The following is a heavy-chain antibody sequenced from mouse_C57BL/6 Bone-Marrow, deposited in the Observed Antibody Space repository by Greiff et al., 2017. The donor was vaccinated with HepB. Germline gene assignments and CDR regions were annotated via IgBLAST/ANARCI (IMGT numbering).Heavy chain of an antibody. CDR3: ERETMVTTDGPSWFAY. CDR2: ILPGSGST. V-gene: IGHV1-9*01. D-gene: IGHD2-2*01. Sequence: VQRVESGAELMKPGASVKLSCKATGYTFTGYWIEWVKQRPGHGLEWIGEILPGSGSTNYNEKFKGKATFTADASSNTAYMQLSSLTTEDSAIYYCERETMVTTDGPSWFAYWGQGTLVTVSA. CDR1: GYTFTGYW. J-gene: IGHJ3*01.